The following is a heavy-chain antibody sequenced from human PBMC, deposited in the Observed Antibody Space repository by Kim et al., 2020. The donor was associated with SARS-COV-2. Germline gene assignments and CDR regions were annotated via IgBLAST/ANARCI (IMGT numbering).Heavy chain of an antibody. CDR3: AEVEYGSESYKDN. D-gene: IGHD3-10*01. V-gene: IGHV3-23*01. Sequence: YAESLKGRSTISRDNTKNALYLQMHRLRAEEAVVYYCAEVEYGSESYKDNWGQGALVTVSS. J-gene: IGHJ4*02.